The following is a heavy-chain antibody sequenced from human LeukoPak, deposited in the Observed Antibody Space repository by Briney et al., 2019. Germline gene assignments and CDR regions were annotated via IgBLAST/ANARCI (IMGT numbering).Heavy chain of an antibody. CDR1: GFTFGSYW. J-gene: IGHJ4*02. V-gene: IGHV3-74*01. CDR2: INSDESST. CDR3: ARDGDSDYIFSYYFDY. D-gene: IGHD2-21*02. Sequence: GGSLRLSCAASGFTFGSYWMHWVRQAPGKGLVWVSHINSDESSTNYADSVKGRFTISRDNAKNTLYLQMNSLRAEDTAVYYCARDGDSDYIFSYYFDYWGQGTLVTVSS.